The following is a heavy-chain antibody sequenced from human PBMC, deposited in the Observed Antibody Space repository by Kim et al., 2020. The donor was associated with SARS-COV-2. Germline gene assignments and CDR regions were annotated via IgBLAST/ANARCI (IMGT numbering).Heavy chain of an antibody. J-gene: IGHJ5*02. CDR3: AKDYGSGSYQSGWFDP. V-gene: IGHV3-30*18. CDR2: ISYDGSNK. D-gene: IGHD3-10*01. CDR1: GFTFSSYG. Sequence: GGSLRLSCAASGFTFSSYGMHWVRQAPGKGLEWVAVISYDGSNKYYADSVKGRFTISRDNSKNTLYLQMNSLRAEDTAVYYCAKDYGSGSYQSGWFDPWGQGTLVTVSS.